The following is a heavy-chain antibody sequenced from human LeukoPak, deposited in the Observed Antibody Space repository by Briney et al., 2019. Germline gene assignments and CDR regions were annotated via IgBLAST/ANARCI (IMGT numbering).Heavy chain of an antibody. V-gene: IGHV3-33*01. CDR1: GFTFSSYG. CDR2: IWYDGSNR. CDR3: ARGKREVLNTRVFDY. Sequence: GGSLRLSCAASGFTFSSYGMHWVRQAPGKGLEWVAVIWYDGSNRYYADSVRGRFTISRDNSQNTLYLQLNSLRAEDTAVYYCARGKREVLNTRVFDYWGQGTLVTVSS. J-gene: IGHJ4*02. D-gene: IGHD1-26*01.